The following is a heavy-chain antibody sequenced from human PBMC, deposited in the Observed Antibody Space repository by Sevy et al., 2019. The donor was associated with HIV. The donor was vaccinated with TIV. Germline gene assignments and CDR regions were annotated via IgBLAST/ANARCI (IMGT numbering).Heavy chain of an antibody. V-gene: IGHV3-23*01. J-gene: IGHJ4*02. CDR3: AGRKVGDFWSGSIRGPWAGGPLFDY. Sequence: GESLKISCTSSGFTFSSYAMNWVRQAPGKGLEWVSTISHSGDSTYYADSVKGRFTISRDNSENTLYLQMNSLRAEDTALYYCAGRKVGDFWSGSIRGPWAGGPLFDYWGQGTLVTVSS. D-gene: IGHD3-3*01. CDR2: ISHSGDST. CDR1: GFTFSSYA.